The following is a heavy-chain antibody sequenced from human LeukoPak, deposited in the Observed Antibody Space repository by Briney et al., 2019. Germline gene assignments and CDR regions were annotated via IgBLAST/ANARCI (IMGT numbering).Heavy chain of an antibody. Sequence: RTGGSLRLSCAASGFPFSTYGLHWVRQAPGKGQEWVAVTHADAIHGNNKYYADSVKGRFTISRDNSKNTFYLQMDSLRAEDTAVYFCVTGGGYYYDHWGQGTLVIVSS. CDR3: VTGGGYYYDH. V-gene: IGHV3-30*02. D-gene: IGHD3-22*01. CDR2: THADAIHGNNK. J-gene: IGHJ4*02. CDR1: GFPFSTYG.